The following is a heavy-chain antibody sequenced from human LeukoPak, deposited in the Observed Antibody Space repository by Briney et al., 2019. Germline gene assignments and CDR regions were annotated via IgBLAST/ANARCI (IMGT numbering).Heavy chain of an antibody. D-gene: IGHD3-22*01. CDR2: IIPIFGTA. CDR1: GGTFSSYA. J-gene: IGHJ4*02. V-gene: IGHV1-69*05. Sequence: SVKVSCKASGGTFSSYAISWVRQAPGQGLEWMGRIIPIFGTANYAQKFQGRVTITTDESTSTAHMELSSLRSEDTAVYYCARGYDSSGYSLGYFDYWGQGTLVTVSS. CDR3: ARGYDSSGYSLGYFDY.